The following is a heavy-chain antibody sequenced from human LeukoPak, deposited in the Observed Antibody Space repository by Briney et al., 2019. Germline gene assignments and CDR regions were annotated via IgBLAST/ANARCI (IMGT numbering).Heavy chain of an antibody. D-gene: IGHD5-12*01. CDR2: IYSGGST. V-gene: IGHV3-53*01. Sequence: GGSLRLSCAASGFTVSSNYMSWVRQAPGKGLEWVSVIYSGGSTYYADSVKGRFTISRDNSKNTLYLQMNSLRVDDTAVYYCARLDSGYNAYAPFDHWGQGTLVTVSS. J-gene: IGHJ4*02. CDR3: ARLDSGYNAYAPFDH. CDR1: GFTVSSNY.